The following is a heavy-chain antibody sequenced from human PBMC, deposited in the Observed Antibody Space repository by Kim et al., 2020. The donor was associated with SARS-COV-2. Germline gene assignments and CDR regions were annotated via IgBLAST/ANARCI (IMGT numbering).Heavy chain of an antibody. CDR2: VWHDGSNK. J-gene: IGHJ4*02. Sequence: GGSLRLSCAASGFIFHTYGMHWVRQAPGKGLEWVAIVWHDGSNKYYADSVKGRFTISRDNSRNRVDLQLNTLRAEDTAVYYCARGGEQLVSWGQGTRVTV. D-gene: IGHD6-6*01. CDR3: ARGGEQLVS. V-gene: IGHV3-33*01. CDR1: GFIFHTYG.